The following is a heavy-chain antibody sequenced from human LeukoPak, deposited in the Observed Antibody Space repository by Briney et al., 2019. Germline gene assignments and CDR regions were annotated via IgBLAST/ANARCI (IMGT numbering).Heavy chain of an antibody. CDR2: IGTHNGKT. D-gene: IGHD1-26*01. CDR3: ARDSGSYHYFAY. V-gene: IGHV1-18*01. Sequence: ASVKVSCXPSGYTFSTHAIAWVRQAPGQGLEWMGWIGTHNGKTNYAQILQDRISLTTDTSTATAYLELRSLKSDDTAMYYCARDSGSYHYFAYWGQGTLVTVSS. CDR1: GYTFSTHA. J-gene: IGHJ4*02.